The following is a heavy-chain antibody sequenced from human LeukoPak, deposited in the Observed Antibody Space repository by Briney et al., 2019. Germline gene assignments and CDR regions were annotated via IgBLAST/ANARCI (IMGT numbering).Heavy chain of an antibody. CDR2: IKQDGSEK. CDR1: GFTFSSYA. V-gene: IGHV3-7*01. Sequence: GGSLRLSCAASGFTFSSYAMSWVRQAPGKGLEGVGNIKQDGSEKYYVDSVKGRCTISRDNAKNSLYLQMNSLRVEDTAVYYCARERASGSYEKAPPFDHWGQGTLVTVSS. J-gene: IGHJ4*02. CDR3: ARERASGSYEKAPPFDH. D-gene: IGHD3-10*01.